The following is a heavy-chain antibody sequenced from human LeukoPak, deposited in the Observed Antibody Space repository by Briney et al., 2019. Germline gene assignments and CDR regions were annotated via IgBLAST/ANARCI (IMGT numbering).Heavy chain of an antibody. CDR3: ARAPYESGSYRFDY. D-gene: IGHD1-26*01. CDR1: GYTFTSYD. Sequence: VSVKVSCKASGYTFTSYDINWVRQATGQGLEWMGWMNPNSGNTGYAQKFQGRVTMTRNTSISTAYMELSSLRSEDTAVYYCARAPYESGSYRFDYWGQGTLVTVSS. V-gene: IGHV1-8*01. J-gene: IGHJ4*02. CDR2: MNPNSGNT.